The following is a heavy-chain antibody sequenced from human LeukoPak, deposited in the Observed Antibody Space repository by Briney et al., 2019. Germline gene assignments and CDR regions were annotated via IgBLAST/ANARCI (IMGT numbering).Heavy chain of an antibody. J-gene: IGHJ4*02. CDR2: ISDGGRAA. CDR3: TRENYVLDS. V-gene: IGHV3-7*03. CDR1: GYRFSPYW. D-gene: IGHD3-10*02. Sequence: GGSLRLSCAASGYRFSPYWMSWVRQTPGKGLEWVASISDGGRAAYYGDSVRGRFTISRDDARNSLFLQMNGLRADDTAVYYCTRENYVLDSWGQGTLVTVSS.